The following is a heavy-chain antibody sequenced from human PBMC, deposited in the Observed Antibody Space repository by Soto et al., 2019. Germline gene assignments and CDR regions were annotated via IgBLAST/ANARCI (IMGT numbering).Heavy chain of an antibody. CDR3: ARERYQVISDGMDV. V-gene: IGHV1-2*02. Sequence: ASVKVSCKASGYTFTGYYIHWVREAPGQGLEWMGWIDPQTGGTSYAQKFQGRVTLSRDTSINTAYLELSRLTFDDAAVYFCARERYQVISDGMDVWGQGTTVTVSS. CDR1: GYTFTGYY. J-gene: IGHJ6*02. CDR2: IDPQTGGT. D-gene: IGHD2-2*01.